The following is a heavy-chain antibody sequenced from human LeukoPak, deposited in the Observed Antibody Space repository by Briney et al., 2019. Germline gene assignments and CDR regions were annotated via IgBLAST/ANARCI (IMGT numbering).Heavy chain of an antibody. D-gene: IGHD3-22*01. CDR3: ARGSRMYYDSSGYYSQGYYYYGMDV. V-gene: IGHV3-53*01. Sequence: GSLRLSCAASGFTVSSNYMSWVRQAPGKGLEWVSVIYSGGSTYYADSVKGRFTISRDNSKNTLYLQMNSLRAEDTAVYYCARGSRMYYDSSGYYSQGYYYYGMDVWGQGTTVTVSS. CDR1: GFTVSSNY. CDR2: IYSGGST. J-gene: IGHJ6*02.